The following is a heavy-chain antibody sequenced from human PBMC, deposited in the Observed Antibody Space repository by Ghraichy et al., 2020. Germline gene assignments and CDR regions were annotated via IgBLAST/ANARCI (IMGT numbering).Heavy chain of an antibody. Sequence: GGSLRLSCAASGFTFSNYWMHWVRQAPGKGLVWVSRLNPDGSSTNYADSVKGRFTISRDNAKNTLYLQMNSLRAEDTGVYYCARGRLGAEDSWGQGTLVTVSS. CDR2: LNPDGSST. CDR1: GFTFSNYW. CDR3: ARGRLGAEDS. V-gene: IGHV3-74*01. J-gene: IGHJ4*02. D-gene: IGHD1-26*01.